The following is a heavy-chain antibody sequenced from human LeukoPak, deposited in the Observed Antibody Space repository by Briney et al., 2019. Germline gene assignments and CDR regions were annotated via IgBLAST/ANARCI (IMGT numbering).Heavy chain of an antibody. CDR3: ASQPGYSYGYDY. J-gene: IGHJ4*02. CDR1: GYTFTSYY. CDR2: INPSGGST. V-gene: IGHV1-46*01. Sequence: GSVKVSCKASGYTFTSYYMHWVRQAPGQGLEWMGIINPSGGSTSYAQKFQGRVTMTRDTSTSAVYMELSSLRSEDTAVYYCASQPGYSYGYDYWGQGTLVTVSS. D-gene: IGHD5-18*01.